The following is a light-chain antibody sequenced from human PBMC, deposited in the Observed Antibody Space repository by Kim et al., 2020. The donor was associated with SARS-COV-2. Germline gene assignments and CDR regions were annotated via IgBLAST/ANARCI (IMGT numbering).Light chain of an antibody. CDR1: QSVSSN. V-gene: IGKV3-15*01. J-gene: IGKJ2*01. CDR2: GAS. CDR3: QQYNNWPPYT. Sequence: VSPGERATPSCRASQSVSSNLAWYQQKRGQAPRLLIYGASTRATDIPARFSGSGSGTQFTLTISSLQSEDFAVYYCQQYNNWPPYTFGPGTKLEIK.